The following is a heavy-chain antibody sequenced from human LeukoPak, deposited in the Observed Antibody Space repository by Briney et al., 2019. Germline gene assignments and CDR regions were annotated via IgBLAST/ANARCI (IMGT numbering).Heavy chain of an antibody. CDR2: IYHSGST. V-gene: IGHV4-4*02. CDR3: VRVMDRISASWFDP. J-gene: IGHJ5*02. Sequence: SETLSLTCAVSGGSISSSNWWSWVRQPPGKGLEWIGEIYHSGSTNYNPSLKSRVTISVDTSKNQFSLKLSSVTAADTAVYYCVRVMDRISASWFDPWGQGTLVTVSS. CDR1: GGSISSSNW. D-gene: IGHD2-8*01.